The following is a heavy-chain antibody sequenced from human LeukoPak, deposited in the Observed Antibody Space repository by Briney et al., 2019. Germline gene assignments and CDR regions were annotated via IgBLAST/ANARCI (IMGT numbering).Heavy chain of an antibody. Sequence: GGSLRLSCAASGFTVSSNYMSWVRQAPGKGLEWVSIIYSGGSTYYADSVRGRFTISRDNSKNTLYLLTNSLRAEDTAVYYCATSGWWGYFDYWGQGTLVTVSS. CDR2: IYSGGST. J-gene: IGHJ4*02. V-gene: IGHV3-66*01. CDR1: GFTVSSNY. CDR3: ATSGWWGYFDY. D-gene: IGHD6-19*01.